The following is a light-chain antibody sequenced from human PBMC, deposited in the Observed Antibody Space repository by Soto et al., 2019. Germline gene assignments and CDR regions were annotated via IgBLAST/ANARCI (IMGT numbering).Light chain of an antibody. CDR1: SSDVGGYNY. Sequence: QSALTQPASVSGSPGQSITISCTGTSSDVGGYNYVSWYQQHPGKAPKLMIYEVSNRPSGVSNRFSGSKSGNTASLTISGLQAEDVADYYCSSYTSSSTLVFGGGTQQTVL. CDR2: EVS. CDR3: SSYTSSSTLV. J-gene: IGLJ2*01. V-gene: IGLV2-14*01.